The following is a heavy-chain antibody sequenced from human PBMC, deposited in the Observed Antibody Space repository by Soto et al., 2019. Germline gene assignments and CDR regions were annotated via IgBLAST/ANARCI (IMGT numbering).Heavy chain of an antibody. D-gene: IGHD4-4*01. Sequence: QVQLQESGPGLVQPSQTLSLTCAVSGDTLSSSGVAWNWIRQSPSRGLEWLGRTYYTSQWYNDYATSVPRRININPDTSQNQFSLQRNSVTPDDTAGYYCARGRVSAFDYWCQGTLVTVSS. J-gene: IGHJ4*02. CDR2: TYYTSQWYN. CDR3: ARGRVSAFDY. CDR1: GDTLSSSGVA. V-gene: IGHV6-1*01.